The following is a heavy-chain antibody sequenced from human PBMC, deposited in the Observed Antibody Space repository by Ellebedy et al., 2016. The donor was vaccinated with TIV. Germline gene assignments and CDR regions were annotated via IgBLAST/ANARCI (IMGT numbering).Heavy chain of an antibody. CDR3: ARGSELSSYYYYGMDV. Sequence: GESLKISCAASGFTFSSYDMHWVRQATGKGLEWVSAIGTAGDPYYPGSVKGRFTISRENAKNSLYLQMNSLRAEDTAVYYCARGSELSSYYYYGMDVWGQGTTVTVSS. CDR1: GFTFSSYD. CDR2: IGTAGDP. V-gene: IGHV3-13*05. J-gene: IGHJ6*02. D-gene: IGHD1-7*01.